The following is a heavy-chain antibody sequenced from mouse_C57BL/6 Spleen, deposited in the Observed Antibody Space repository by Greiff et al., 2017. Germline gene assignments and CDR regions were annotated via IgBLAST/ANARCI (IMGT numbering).Heavy chain of an antibody. CDR1: EYEFPSHD. CDR2: MNSDGGST. Sequence: EVKVVASGGGLVQPGESLKLSCESNEYEFPSHDMSWVRKTPEKRLELVAAMNSDGGSTYYPDTMERRFIISRDNTKKTLYLQMSSLRSEDTALYYCARRGEDYWYFDVWGTGTTVTVSS. V-gene: IGHV5-2*01. J-gene: IGHJ1*03. CDR3: ARRGEDYWYFDV.